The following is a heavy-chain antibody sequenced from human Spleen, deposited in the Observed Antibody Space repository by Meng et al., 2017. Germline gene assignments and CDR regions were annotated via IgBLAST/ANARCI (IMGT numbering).Heavy chain of an antibody. J-gene: IGHJ4*02. V-gene: IGHV1-8*01. D-gene: IGHD6-13*01. CDR1: GGTFTSYD. CDR2: MNPNSGNT. Sequence: QVQLVESGAEVKKPGSSVKVSCKASGGTFTSYDINWVRQATGQGLEWMGWMNPNSGNTGYAQKFQGRVTMTRNTSISTAYMELSGLRSDDTAMYYCARDEDISAAGKLFGDYWGQGTLVTVSS. CDR3: ARDEDISAAGKLFGDY.